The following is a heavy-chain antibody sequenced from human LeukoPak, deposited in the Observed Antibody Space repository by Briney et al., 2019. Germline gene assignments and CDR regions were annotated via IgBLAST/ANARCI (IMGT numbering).Heavy chain of an antibody. Sequence: ASVKVSYKASGYTFTSTDINWVRQATGQGLEWMGWMNPSSGNTGYAQHFQGRLTMTRDTSISTAYMELSSLRSEDTAVYYCARGGGFIDNWGQGTLVTVSS. CDR1: GYTFTSTD. V-gene: IGHV1-8*01. J-gene: IGHJ4*02. CDR2: MNPSSGNT. CDR3: ARGGGFIDN. D-gene: IGHD5-12*01.